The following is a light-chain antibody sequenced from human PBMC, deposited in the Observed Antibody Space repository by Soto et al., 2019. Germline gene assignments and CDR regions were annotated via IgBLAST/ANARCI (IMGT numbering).Light chain of an antibody. J-gene: IGLJ2*01. CDR3: SSDTSSSTLGTV. V-gene: IGLV2-14*01. CDR1: SSDVGGYNY. Sequence: QSALTQPASVSGSPGQSITISCTGTSSDVGGYNYVSWYQQHPGKAPKLMIYDVSNRPSGVSNRFSGSKSGNTASLTISGLQAEDEADYYCSSDTSSSTLGTVFGGGTKVTVL. CDR2: DVS.